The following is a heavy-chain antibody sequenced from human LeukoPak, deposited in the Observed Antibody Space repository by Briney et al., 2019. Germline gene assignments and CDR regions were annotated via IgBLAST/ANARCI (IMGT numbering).Heavy chain of an antibody. CDR3: ARDSRYSSSWYGGYYYGMDV. D-gene: IGHD6-13*01. Sequence: GGSLRLSYAASGFTFSSYWMSWVRQAPGKGLEWVANIKQDGSEKYYVDSVKGRFTISRDNAKNSLYLQMNSLRAEDTAVCYCARDSRYSSSWYGGYYYGMDVWGQGTTVTVSS. J-gene: IGHJ6*02. CDR2: IKQDGSEK. CDR1: GFTFSSYW. V-gene: IGHV3-7*01.